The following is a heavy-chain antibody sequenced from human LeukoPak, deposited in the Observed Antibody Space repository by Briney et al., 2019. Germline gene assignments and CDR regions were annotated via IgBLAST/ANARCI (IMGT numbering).Heavy chain of an antibody. CDR3: ARGISIFGRFDP. D-gene: IGHD3-3*02. CDR2: IYYSGST. V-gene: IGHV4-59*01. Sequence: SETLSLTCTVSGGSISSYYWSWIRQPPGKGLEWIGYIYYSGSTNYNPSLKSRVTISVDTSKNQFSLKLGSVAAADTAVYYCARGISIFGRFDPWGQGTLVTVSS. CDR1: GGSISSYY. J-gene: IGHJ5*02.